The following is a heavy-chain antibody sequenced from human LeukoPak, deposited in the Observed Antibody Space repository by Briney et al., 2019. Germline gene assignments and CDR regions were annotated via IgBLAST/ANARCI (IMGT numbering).Heavy chain of an antibody. CDR1: GGSISSGGYY. D-gene: IGHD2-2*01. CDR3: ARVPNTPDIVVVPAAIYFDY. Sequence: PSGTLSLTCAVSGGSISSGGYYWSWIRQPPGKGLEWIGYIYHSGSTYYNPSLKSRVTISVDRSKNQFSLKLSSVTAADTAVYYCARVPNTPDIVVVPAAIYFDYWGQGTLVTVSS. CDR2: IYHSGST. V-gene: IGHV4-30-2*01. J-gene: IGHJ4*02.